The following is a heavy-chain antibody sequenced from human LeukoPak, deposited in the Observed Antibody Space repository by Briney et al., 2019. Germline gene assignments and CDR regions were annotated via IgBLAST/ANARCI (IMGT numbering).Heavy chain of an antibody. Sequence: QPGRSLRLSCAASGFTFSHSIMHWVRQAPGKGLEWVAVVEADGKNMYYADSVKGRFTISRDNSQNTVYLQMNSMRADDTAVYYCAREKSRDGHNEGIYYYYMDVWGKGTTVTVSS. J-gene: IGHJ6*03. CDR2: VEADGKNM. V-gene: IGHV3-30*04. CDR3: AREKSRDGHNEGIYYYYMDV. D-gene: IGHD5-24*01. CDR1: GFTFSHSI.